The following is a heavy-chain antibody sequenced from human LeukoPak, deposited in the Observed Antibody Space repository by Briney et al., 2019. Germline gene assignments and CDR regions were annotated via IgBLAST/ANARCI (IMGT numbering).Heavy chain of an antibody. Sequence: GASLRISCKGSGYSFTSYWISWGRQMPGKGVEWMGRIDPSDSYNNYSPSFQGDVTIPADKSISTSYLQWSSLKASDTAMYYCARGLGSTCFPDAFDIWGQGTMVTVSS. CDR2: IDPSDSYN. CDR1: GYSFTSYW. V-gene: IGHV5-10-1*01. D-gene: IGHD1-1*01. CDR3: ARGLGSTCFPDAFDI. J-gene: IGHJ3*02.